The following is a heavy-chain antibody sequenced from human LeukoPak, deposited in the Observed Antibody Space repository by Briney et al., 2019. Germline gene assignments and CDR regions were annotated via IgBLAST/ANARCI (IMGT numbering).Heavy chain of an antibody. Sequence: GGSLRLSCAASGFTFSSYWMSWVRQAPGKGLEWVANIKQDGSEKYYVDSVKGRFTISRDNAKNSLYLQMNSLRAEGTAVYYCARDAYDTAMVFFDYWGQGTLVTVSS. V-gene: IGHV3-7*01. J-gene: IGHJ4*02. CDR2: IKQDGSEK. CDR1: GFTFSSYW. CDR3: ARDAYDTAMVFFDY. D-gene: IGHD5-18*01.